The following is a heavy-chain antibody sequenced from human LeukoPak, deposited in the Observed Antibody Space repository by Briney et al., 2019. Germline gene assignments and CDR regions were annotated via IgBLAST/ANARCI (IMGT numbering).Heavy chain of an antibody. CDR2: IKQDGSEK. D-gene: IGHD1-26*01. Sequence: PGGSLRLSCAASGFTFSSYAMSWVRQAPGKGLEWVANIKQDGSEKYYVDSVKGRFTISRDNAKNSLYLQMNSLRAEDTAVYYCARDGGEWELLQSLGYFDYWGQGTLVTVSS. J-gene: IGHJ4*02. CDR1: GFTFSSYA. V-gene: IGHV3-7*01. CDR3: ARDGGEWELLQSLGYFDY.